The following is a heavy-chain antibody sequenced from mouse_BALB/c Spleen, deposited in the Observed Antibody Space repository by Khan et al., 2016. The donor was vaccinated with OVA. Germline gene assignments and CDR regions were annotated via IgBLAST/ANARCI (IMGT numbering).Heavy chain of an antibody. J-gene: IGHJ4*01. CDR3: TRQPYYHYDVMDY. Sequence: QVQLKQSGPGLVAPSQSLSLTCTISGFSLTNYGVHWVRQPPGKGLEWLVVIWSDGSTTYNSALKSRLTINNDTSKSQAFLKMNSLQTDDTAMYFCTRQPYYHYDVMDYWGQGTSVTVSS. CDR1: GFSLTNYG. CDR2: IWSDGST. V-gene: IGHV2-6-1*01. D-gene: IGHD2-10*01.